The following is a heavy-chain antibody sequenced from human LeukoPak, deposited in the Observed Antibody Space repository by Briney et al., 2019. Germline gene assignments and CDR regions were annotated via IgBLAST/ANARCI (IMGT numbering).Heavy chain of an antibody. J-gene: IGHJ4*02. CDR3: ARHKGASLFRGIIFDY. Sequence: PGRSLRLSCAASGFTFSSYAMHWVRQAPGKGLEWVAVISVDGNNKYYADSVKGRFTTSRDNSKNTLFLQMDSLKADDTTVYYCARHKGASLFRGIIFDYWGQGTLVTVSS. V-gene: IGHV3-30-3*01. CDR2: ISVDGNNK. D-gene: IGHD3-10*01. CDR1: GFTFSSYA.